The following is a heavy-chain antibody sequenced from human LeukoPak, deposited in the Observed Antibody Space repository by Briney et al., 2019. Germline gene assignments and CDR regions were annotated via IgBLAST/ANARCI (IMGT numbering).Heavy chain of an antibody. D-gene: IGHD3-9*01. CDR1: GFPLSTYP. CDR2: ISGSGGST. J-gene: IGHJ4*02. Sequence: GGSLRFSFEAPGFPLSTYPRAWVPRAPGRGLGWTPPISGSGGSTYYADSVKGRFTISRDNSKNTLYLQMNSLRAEDTAVYYCARGPNYDILTGYYAYWGQGTLVTVSS. CDR3: ARGPNYDILTGYYAY. V-gene: IGHV3-23*01.